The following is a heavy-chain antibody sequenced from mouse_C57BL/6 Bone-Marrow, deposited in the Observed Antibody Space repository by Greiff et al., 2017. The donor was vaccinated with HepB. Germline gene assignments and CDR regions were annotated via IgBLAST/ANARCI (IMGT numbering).Heavy chain of an antibody. D-gene: IGHD1-1*01. CDR3: ARYGNYGSSPYAMDY. CDR1: GYTFTSYG. Sequence: VKLQESGAELARPGASVKLSCKASGYTFTSYGISWVKQRTGQGLEWIGEIYPRSGNTYYNEKFKGKATLTADKSSSTAYMELRSLTSEDSAVYFCARYGNYGSSPYAMDYWGQGTSVTVSS. J-gene: IGHJ4*01. V-gene: IGHV1-81*01. CDR2: IYPRSGNT.